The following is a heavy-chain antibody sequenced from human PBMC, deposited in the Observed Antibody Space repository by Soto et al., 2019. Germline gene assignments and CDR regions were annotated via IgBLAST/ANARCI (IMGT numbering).Heavy chain of an antibody. CDR3: AKDRQPDGRWPFDH. V-gene: IGHV3-23*01. CDR1: GSTFGTVP. Sequence: EVQLLESGGGLVQPGGSRRLSFPAPGSTFGTVPMGWFRRAPGKGWKWVSGMDGNGGGISYADSVKGRFTISRDNSNNMLYLQMHSLRAEDTAVYYCAKDRQPDGRWPFDHWGQGTLVTVSS. CDR2: MDGNGGGI. J-gene: IGHJ4*02. D-gene: IGHD2-8*01.